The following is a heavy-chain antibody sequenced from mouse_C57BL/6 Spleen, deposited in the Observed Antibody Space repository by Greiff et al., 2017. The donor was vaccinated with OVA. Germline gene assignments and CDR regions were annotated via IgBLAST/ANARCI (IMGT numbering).Heavy chain of an antibody. D-gene: IGHD4-1*01. Sequence: VMLVESGPGLVQPSQSLSITCTVSGFSLTSYGVHWVRQSPGKGLEWLGVIWRGGSTDYNAAFMSRLSITKDNSKSQVFFKMNSLQADDTAIYYCAKNNWDWYFDVWGTGTTVTVSS. V-gene: IGHV2-5*01. CDR2: IWRGGST. CDR1: GFSLTSYG. CDR3: AKNNWDWYFDV. J-gene: IGHJ1*03.